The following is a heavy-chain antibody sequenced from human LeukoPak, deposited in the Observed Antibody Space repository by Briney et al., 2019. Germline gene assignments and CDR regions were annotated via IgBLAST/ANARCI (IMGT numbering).Heavy chain of an antibody. D-gene: IGHD3-22*01. Sequence: PGGSLRLSCAASGFSFSSYWMTWVRQAPGQELECVANIETDGSERYYLDSVKGRFTIPRDNTHHSLYLQLNCLRVEDSALYYFTRDLNHDSSGWGQGTLVTVSS. CDR3: TRDLNHDSSG. V-gene: IGHV3-7*04. CDR2: IETDGSER. CDR1: GFSFSSYW. J-gene: IGHJ4*02.